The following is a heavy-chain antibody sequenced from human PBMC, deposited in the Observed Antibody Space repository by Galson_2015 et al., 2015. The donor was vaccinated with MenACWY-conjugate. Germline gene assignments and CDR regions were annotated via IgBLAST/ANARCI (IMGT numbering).Heavy chain of an antibody. CDR1: GYSFTSYS. V-gene: IGHV5-51*01. CDR3: ARRFSYGSGRYGMDV. J-gene: IGHJ6*02. D-gene: IGHD3-10*01. Sequence: QSGAEVKRPGESLTISCQVSGYSFTSYSIGWVRQMPGKGLEWMGVIYPSDSDTRYSPSLQGQVTISADRSISTAYLQWSSLKASDTAMYYCARRFSYGSGRYGMDVWGQGTTVTVSS. CDR2: IYPSDSDT.